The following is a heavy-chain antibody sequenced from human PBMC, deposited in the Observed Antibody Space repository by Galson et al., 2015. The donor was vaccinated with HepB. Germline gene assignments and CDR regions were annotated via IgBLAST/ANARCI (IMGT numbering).Heavy chain of an antibody. J-gene: IGHJ6*02. V-gene: IGHV1-18*04. CDR3: ARDRRLATMIVGGMDV. CDR1: GYTFTSYG. D-gene: IGHD3-22*01. Sequence: SVKVSCKASGYTFTSYGISWVRQAPRQGLEWMGWISAYNGNTNYAQKLQGRVTMTTDTSTSTACMELRSLRSDDTAVYYCARDRRLATMIVGGMDVWGQGTTVTVS. CDR2: ISAYNGNT.